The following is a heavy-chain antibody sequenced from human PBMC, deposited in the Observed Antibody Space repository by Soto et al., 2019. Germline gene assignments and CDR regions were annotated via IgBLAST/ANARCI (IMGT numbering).Heavy chain of an antibody. J-gene: IGHJ4*02. CDR3: AKGGRQWLVTSDFNY. CDR2: VSHDGRNT. V-gene: IGHV3-30*18. CDR1: GFTFSDYA. D-gene: IGHD6-19*01. Sequence: VQLVESGGGVVQPGRSLRLSCAASGFTFSDYAMHWVRQAPGKGLEWVAVVSHDGRNTHYADSVKGRFTISRDSSKNTVSLEMTSLRDEDTADYSCAKGGRQWLVTSDFNYWGQGALVTVSS.